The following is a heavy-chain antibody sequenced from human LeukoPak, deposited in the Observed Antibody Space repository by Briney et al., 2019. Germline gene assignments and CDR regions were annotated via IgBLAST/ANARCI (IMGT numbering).Heavy chain of an antibody. CDR1: GFPFSTYW. D-gene: IGHD4-11*01. CDR2: IKQDGTEK. Sequence: GGSLRLSCATSGFPFSTYWMSWVRQAPGKGLEWVANIKQDGTEKYYVESVKGRFTISRDNAKNSLYLQMNSLRAEDTAVYYCASYDYSRGGVILSWGQGTLVTVSS. CDR3: ASYDYSRGGVILS. V-gene: IGHV3-7*01. J-gene: IGHJ5*02.